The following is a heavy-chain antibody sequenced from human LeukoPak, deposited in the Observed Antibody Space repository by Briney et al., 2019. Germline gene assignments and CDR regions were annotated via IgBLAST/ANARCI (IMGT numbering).Heavy chain of an antibody. CDR1: GGSISSYY. D-gene: IGHD6-6*01. CDR2: IYYSGST. J-gene: IGHJ4*02. Sequence: SETLSLTCTVSGGSISSYYWSWIRQPPGKGLEWIGYIYYSGSTNYNPSLKSRVTISVDTSKNQFSLKLSSVTAADTAVYYCARESRAARNPIDYWGQGTLVTVSS. CDR3: ARESRAARNPIDY. V-gene: IGHV4-59*01.